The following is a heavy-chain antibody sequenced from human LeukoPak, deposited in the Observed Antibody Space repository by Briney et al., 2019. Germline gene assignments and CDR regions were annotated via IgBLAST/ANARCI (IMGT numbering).Heavy chain of an antibody. Sequence: ASVKVSCKASGGTFSSYAISWVRQAPGQGLEWMGGIIPIFGTANYAQKFQGRVTITADESTSTAYMELSSLRSEDTAVYYCARGNWGEGGTGSYFCYRGQGTPVTVS. V-gene: IGHV1-69*13. CDR1: GGTFSSYA. J-gene: IGHJ4*02. CDR2: IIPIFGTA. CDR3: ARGNWGEGGTGSYFCY. D-gene: IGHD7-27*01.